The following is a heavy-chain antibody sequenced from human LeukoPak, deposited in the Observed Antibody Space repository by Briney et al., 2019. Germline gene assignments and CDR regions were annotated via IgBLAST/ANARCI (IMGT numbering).Heavy chain of an antibody. J-gene: IGHJ6*02. CDR3: ARLEGASPYYGMDV. D-gene: IGHD1-26*01. V-gene: IGHV4-39*01. Sequence: SETLSLTCTVSGGSISSGSYYWGWIRQPPGKGLEWIGSIYYSGSTYYNPSLKSRVTISVDTSKNQFSLKLSSVTAADTAVYYCARLEGASPYYGMDVWGQGTTVTASS. CDR1: GGSISSGSYY. CDR2: IYYSGST.